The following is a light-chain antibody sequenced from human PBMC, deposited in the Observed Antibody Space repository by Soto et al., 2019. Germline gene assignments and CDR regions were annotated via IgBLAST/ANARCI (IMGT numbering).Light chain of an antibody. V-gene: IGKV3-11*01. J-gene: IGKJ1*01. Sequence: EIVLTQSPATLSVSPGEGATLSCRASQTISINVAWYQQKPGQAPRLLIYDASNRAAAIPARFSGSGSGTDYTLTISSLEPEDFAIYYCQQRASWPWTFGQGTKVEIK. CDR3: QQRASWPWT. CDR1: QTISIN. CDR2: DAS.